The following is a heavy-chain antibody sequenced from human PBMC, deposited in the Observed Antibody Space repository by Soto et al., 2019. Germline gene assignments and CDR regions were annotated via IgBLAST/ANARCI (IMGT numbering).Heavy chain of an antibody. D-gene: IGHD3-10*01. CDR2: IYWNDEK. CDR1: GFSLTTGVG. J-gene: IGHJ5*02. CDR3: AHRVNMARGPYNYFGP. V-gene: IGHV2-5*01. Sequence: GPTLVNPTQTLTLTCSFSGFSLTTGVGVGWIRQPPGKALEWLAIIYWNDEKLYNPSLKTRLTITKDTSKNQVVLTVTDMGPVDTATYYCAHRVNMARGPYNYFGPWGQGTLVTAPQ.